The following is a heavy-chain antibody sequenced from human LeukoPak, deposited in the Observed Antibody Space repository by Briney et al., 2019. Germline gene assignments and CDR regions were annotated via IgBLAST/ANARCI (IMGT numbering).Heavy chain of an antibody. J-gene: IGHJ4*02. D-gene: IGHD3-9*01. CDR2: VSGSGGST. Sequence: PGGSLRLSCVASGLTFGNYAMSWVRQAPGKGLEWVSAVSGSGGSTYYADSVKGRSTISRDNSKNTLYLQMNSLTAEDTAIYYCAKRDFDDYFDYWGQGTLVTVSS. CDR3: AKRDFDDYFDY. CDR1: GLTFGNYA. V-gene: IGHV3-23*01.